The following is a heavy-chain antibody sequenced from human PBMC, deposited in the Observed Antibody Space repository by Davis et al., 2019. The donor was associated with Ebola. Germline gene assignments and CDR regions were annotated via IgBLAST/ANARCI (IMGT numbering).Heavy chain of an antibody. Sequence: GESLKISCAASGFTFSDYYMSWIRQAPGKGLEWVSYISSSSSYTNYADSVKGRFTISRDNAKNSLYLQMNSLRAEDTAVYYCARVLTDNIVVVPAATPYYFDYWGQGTLVTVSS. D-gene: IGHD2-2*01. CDR2: ISSSSSYT. V-gene: IGHV3-11*06. CDR1: GFTFSDYY. CDR3: ARVLTDNIVVVPAATPYYFDY. J-gene: IGHJ4*02.